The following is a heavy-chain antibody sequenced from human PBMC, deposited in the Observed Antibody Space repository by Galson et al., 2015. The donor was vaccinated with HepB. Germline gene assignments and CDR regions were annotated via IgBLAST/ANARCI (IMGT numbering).Heavy chain of an antibody. CDR2: ISYDGRNK. D-gene: IGHD2-15*01. J-gene: IGHJ4*02. V-gene: IGHV3-30*18. CDR3: AKGVVVAALVGYFDY. Sequence: SLRLSCAASGFTFSNYGMHWVRQAPGEGLEWVAVISYDGRNKYYADSVKGRFTISRDSSKNTPYLQMNSLRPEDTAVYYCAKGVVVAALVGYFDYWGQGILVTVPS. CDR1: GFTFSNYG.